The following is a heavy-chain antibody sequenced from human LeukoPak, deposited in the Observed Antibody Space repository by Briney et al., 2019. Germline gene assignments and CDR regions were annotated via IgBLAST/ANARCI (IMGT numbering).Heavy chain of an antibody. Sequence: SETLSLTCTVSGGSISSHYWSWIRQPPGKGLEWIGYIYYSGSTNYNPSLKSRVTISVDTSRNHFSLRLSSVIAADTAVYYCARHTVVTPFDYWGQGTLVTVSS. J-gene: IGHJ4*02. V-gene: IGHV4-59*08. CDR1: GGSISSHY. CDR3: ARHTVVTPFDY. D-gene: IGHD4-23*01. CDR2: IYYSGST.